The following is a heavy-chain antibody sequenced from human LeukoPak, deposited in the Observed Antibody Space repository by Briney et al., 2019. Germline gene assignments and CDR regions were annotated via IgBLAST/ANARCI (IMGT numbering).Heavy chain of an antibody. CDR2: ISPTGSTT. V-gene: IGHV3-74*01. CDR3: ARGPNSNWSGLDF. D-gene: IGHD6-6*01. J-gene: IGHJ4*02. CDR1: GFSFSGHW. Sequence: GGSLRLSCTASGFSFSGHWMHWARQLPGKGLVWVSRISPTGSTTSYADSVKGRFTVSRDNAKNTLYLQVNNLRAEDTALYYCARGPNSNWSGLDFWGQGTLLTVSS.